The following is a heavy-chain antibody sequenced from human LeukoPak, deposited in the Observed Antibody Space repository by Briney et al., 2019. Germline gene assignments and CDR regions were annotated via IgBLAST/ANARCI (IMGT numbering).Heavy chain of an antibody. V-gene: IGHV3-20*04. CDR3: ARDPTEGFEELLSPPDY. J-gene: IGHJ4*02. Sequence: GGSLRLSCAASGFTFDDYGMSWVRQGPGKGLEWVSGINWNGGSIVYADSVKGRFTISRDNAKNSLYLQMNSLRAEDTALYYCARDPTEGFEELLSPPDYWGQGTLVTVSS. CDR1: GFTFDDYG. D-gene: IGHD3-10*01. CDR2: INWNGGSI.